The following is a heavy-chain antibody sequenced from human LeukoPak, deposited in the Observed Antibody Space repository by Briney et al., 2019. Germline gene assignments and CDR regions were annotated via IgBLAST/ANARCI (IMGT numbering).Heavy chain of an antibody. V-gene: IGHV1-24*01. J-gene: IGHJ6*03. Sequence: ASVKVSCKVSGYTLTELSMHWVRQAPGKGLEWMGGFDPEDGETIYAQKFQGRVTMTEDTSTDTAYMELSSLRSEDTAVYYCATQPPGASGIYYFYIDVWGKGTTVTISS. CDR1: GYTLTELS. CDR3: ATQPPGASGIYYFYIDV. D-gene: IGHD1-14*01. CDR2: FDPEDGET.